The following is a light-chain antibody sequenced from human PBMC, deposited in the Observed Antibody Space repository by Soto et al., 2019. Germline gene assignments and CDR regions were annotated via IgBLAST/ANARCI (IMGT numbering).Light chain of an antibody. J-gene: IGKJ1*01. CDR3: LQDINYPWT. CDR2: GAS. Sequence: DIQLTQSPSFLSASVGDRVTITCRASQGISSYLAWYQQKPGKPPKVLIYGASNLQSGVPPRFSGSGSGTDFTLAISSLQPEDSATYYCLQDINYPWTFGQGTKVEIK. CDR1: QGISSY. V-gene: IGKV1-9*01.